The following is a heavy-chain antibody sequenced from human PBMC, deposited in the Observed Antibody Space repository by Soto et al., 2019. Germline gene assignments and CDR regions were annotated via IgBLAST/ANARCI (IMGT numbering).Heavy chain of an antibody. D-gene: IGHD2-2*02. V-gene: IGHV4-30-4*01. J-gene: IGHJ6*02. CDR3: ARADIVVVPAAIRRYYYYGMDV. CDR2: IYYSGSA. Sequence: PSETLSLTCTVSGGSISSADYYWSWIRQPPGKGLEWIGYIYYSGSAYYNPSLKSRVTISVDTSKNQSSLKLSSVTAADTAVYYCARADIVVVPAAIRRYYYYGMDVWGQGTKVTVSS. CDR1: GGSISSADYY.